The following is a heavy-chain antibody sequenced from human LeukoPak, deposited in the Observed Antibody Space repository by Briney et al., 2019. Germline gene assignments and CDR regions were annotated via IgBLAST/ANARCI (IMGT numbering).Heavy chain of an antibody. CDR3: ASRSSGRYLEYFQH. D-gene: IGHD3-22*01. Sequence: GGSLRLSCAASGFTFSSYTMNWVRQAQGRGREGVSNIIRRGSSTFYADSVKGRFTISRDNAKSSLYLQMNSLRAEDTGVYYCASRSSGRYLEYFQHWGQGTLVTVSS. J-gene: IGHJ1*01. CDR1: GFTFSSYT. V-gene: IGHV3-48*03. CDR2: IIRRGSST.